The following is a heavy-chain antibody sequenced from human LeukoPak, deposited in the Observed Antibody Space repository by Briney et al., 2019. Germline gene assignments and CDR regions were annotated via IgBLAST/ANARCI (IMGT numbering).Heavy chain of an antibody. CDR3: AREFRYSYGYLYYYYGMDV. D-gene: IGHD5-18*01. J-gene: IGHJ6*02. Sequence: SETLSLTCSVSGGSTSSSSYYWGWIRQPPGKGLEWIGSIYYSGTTYYNPSLKSRVTISVDTSKNQFSLKLSSVTAADTAVYYCAREFRYSYGYLYYYYGMDVWGQGTTVTVSS. CDR1: GGSTSSSSYY. CDR2: IYYSGTT. V-gene: IGHV4-39*07.